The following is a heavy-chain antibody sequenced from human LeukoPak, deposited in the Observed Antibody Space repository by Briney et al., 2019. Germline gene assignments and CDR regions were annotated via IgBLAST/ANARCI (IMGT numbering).Heavy chain of an antibody. D-gene: IGHD6-19*01. J-gene: IGHJ5*02. CDR1: GGSISSGGYY. V-gene: IGHV4-30-2*01. CDR3: ARFLNRVAGQNWFDP. CDR2: IYHSGST. Sequence: SETLSLTCTVSGGSISSGGYYWSWIRQPPGKGLEWIGYIYHSGSTYYNPSLKSRVTISVDRSKNQFSLKLSSVTAADTAVYYCARFLNRVAGQNWFDPWGQGTLVTVSS.